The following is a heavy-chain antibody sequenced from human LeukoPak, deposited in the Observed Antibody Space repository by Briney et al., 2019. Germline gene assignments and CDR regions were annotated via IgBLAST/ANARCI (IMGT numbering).Heavy chain of an antibody. V-gene: IGHV4-61*01. D-gene: IGHD4-23*01. Sequence: SETLSLTCTVSGGSVSSGSYYWSWIRQPPGKGLEWIGNIYYSGSTNYNPSLKSRVTISVDTSKNQFSLKLSSVTAADTAVYYCARDRDRSGGGWFDPWGQGTLVTVSS. CDR2: IYYSGST. CDR3: ARDRDRSGGGWFDP. CDR1: GGSVSSGSYY. J-gene: IGHJ5*02.